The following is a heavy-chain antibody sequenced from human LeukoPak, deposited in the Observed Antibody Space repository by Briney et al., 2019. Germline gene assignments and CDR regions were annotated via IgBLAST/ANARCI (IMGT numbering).Heavy chain of an antibody. J-gene: IGHJ5*02. V-gene: IGHV1-18*01. CDR1: GYSFTCYG. CDR2: ISAYNGNT. D-gene: IGHD5-12*01. Sequence: GASVKVSCKASGYSFTCYGISWVRQAPGQGLEWMGWISAYNGNTNYAQKLQGRVTMTTDTSTSTAYMELRSLRSDDTAVYYCARDVGSRDIDWFDPWGQGTLVTVSS. CDR3: ARDVGSRDIDWFDP.